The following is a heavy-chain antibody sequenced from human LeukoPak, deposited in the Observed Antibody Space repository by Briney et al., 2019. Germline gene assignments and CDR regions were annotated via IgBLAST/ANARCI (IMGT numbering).Heavy chain of an antibody. V-gene: IGHV3-53*01. J-gene: IGHJ4*02. D-gene: IGHD5-18*01. Sequence: GGSLRLSCAASGFTFSSYAMTWVRQAPGKGLEWVSVIYNSGRTYSADSVKGRFTISRDNSKNTLYLQMNSLRAEDTAVYYCARDLGYSYNYAFDYWGQGTLVTVSS. CDR2: IYNSGRT. CDR3: ARDLGYSYNYAFDY. CDR1: GFTFSSYA.